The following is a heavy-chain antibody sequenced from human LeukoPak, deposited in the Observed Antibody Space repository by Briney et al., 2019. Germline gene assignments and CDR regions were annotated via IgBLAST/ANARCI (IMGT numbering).Heavy chain of an antibody. J-gene: IGHJ4*02. CDR3: ARGVPYCSGGSCYIDY. CDR1: GYTFTSYG. V-gene: IGHV1-18*04. CDR2: ISSYNGDT. D-gene: IGHD2-15*01. Sequence: ASVKVSCKASGYTFTSYGISWVRQAPAQGLEWMGWISSYNGDTNYAQKLQGRVTMTTDTSTSTAYMELRSLRSDDTAVYYCARGVPYCSGGSCYIDYWGQGTLVTVSS.